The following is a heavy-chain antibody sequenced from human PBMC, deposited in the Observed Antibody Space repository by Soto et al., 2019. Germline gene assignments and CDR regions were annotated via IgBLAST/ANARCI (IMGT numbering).Heavy chain of an antibody. V-gene: IGHV4-59*08. Sequence: SETLSLTCSVSGDSISSYYWSWIRQPPGKGLEWIGYIYYSGSTNYNPSFKSRVTISVDTPKNQFSLKLTSVTAADTAVYYCARHEYYYGSGRFPFDYWGQGTLVTVSS. CDR2: IYYSGST. J-gene: IGHJ4*02. CDR3: ARHEYYYGSGRFPFDY. CDR1: GDSISSYY. D-gene: IGHD3-10*01.